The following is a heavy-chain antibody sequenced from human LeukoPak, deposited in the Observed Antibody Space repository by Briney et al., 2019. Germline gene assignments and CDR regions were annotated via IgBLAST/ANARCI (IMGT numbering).Heavy chain of an antibody. CDR2: IYYSGST. J-gene: IGHJ4*02. D-gene: IGHD3-10*01. Sequence: SETLSLTCTVSGGSISSSSYYWGWIRQPPGKGLEWIGSIYYSGSTYYNPSLKSRVTMSVDTSKNQFSLKLSSVTAADTAVYYCARDRYYYGSGSYYFDYWGQGTLVTVSS. V-gene: IGHV4-39*07. CDR1: GGSISSSSYY. CDR3: ARDRYYYGSGSYYFDY.